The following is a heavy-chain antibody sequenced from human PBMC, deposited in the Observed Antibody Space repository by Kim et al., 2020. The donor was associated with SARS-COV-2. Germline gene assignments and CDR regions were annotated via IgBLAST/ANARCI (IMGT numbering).Heavy chain of an antibody. Sequence: SETLSLTCTVSGGSLSSSRYYWGWIRQPPGKGLEWIGTAYYSGNTYYNPSLKSRVTISEDTSKYQFSLKLGSLTAADTAVYYSAIHQRYSSGWYAASYY. J-gene: IGHJ6*01. CDR2: AYYSGNT. V-gene: IGHV4-39*01. D-gene: IGHD6-19*01. CDR1: GGSLSSSRYY. CDR3: AIHQRYSSGWYAASYY.